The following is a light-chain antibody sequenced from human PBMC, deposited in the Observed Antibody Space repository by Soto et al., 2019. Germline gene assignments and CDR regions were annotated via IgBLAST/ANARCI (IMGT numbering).Light chain of an antibody. V-gene: IGKV4-1*01. J-gene: IGKJ1*01. CDR1: QSVLYSSNNKNN. Sequence: DIVMTQSPDSLAVSLGERATINCKSSQSVLYSSNNKNNLAWYQQKPGQPPKLLIYWASSRESGVPVRFSGSGSGSDFTRAISSLQAEDVAIYYCQQYHSTPWTFGQGTKVEIK. CDR2: WAS. CDR3: QQYHSTPWT.